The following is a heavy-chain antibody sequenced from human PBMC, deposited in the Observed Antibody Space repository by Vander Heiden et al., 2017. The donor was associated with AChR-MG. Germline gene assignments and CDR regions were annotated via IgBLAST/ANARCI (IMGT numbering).Heavy chain of an antibody. D-gene: IGHD3-22*01. Sequence: SGFTFRSYSMNWVRQAPGKGLEWVSSISSSSSYIYYADSVKGRFTISRDNAKNSLYLQMNSLRAEDTAVYYCHRSYDSSGYYTHDAFDIWGQGTMITVSS. CDR3: HRSYDSSGYYTHDAFDI. CDR2: ISSSSSYI. J-gene: IGHJ3*02. V-gene: IGHV3-21*01. CDR1: GFTFRSYS.